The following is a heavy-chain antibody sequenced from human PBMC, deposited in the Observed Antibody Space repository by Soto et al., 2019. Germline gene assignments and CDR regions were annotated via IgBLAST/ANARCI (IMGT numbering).Heavy chain of an antibody. Sequence: SQTLSLTCAISGDSVSSNSAAWNWIRQSPSRGLEWLGRTYYRSKWYNDYAVSVKSRITINPDTSKNQFSLQLNSVTPEDTAVYYCARDPLYYYDSSGYYFYYWGQGTLVTVSS. CDR1: GDSVSSNSAA. J-gene: IGHJ4*02. CDR2: TYYRSKWYN. V-gene: IGHV6-1*01. D-gene: IGHD3-22*01. CDR3: ARDPLYYYDSSGYYFYY.